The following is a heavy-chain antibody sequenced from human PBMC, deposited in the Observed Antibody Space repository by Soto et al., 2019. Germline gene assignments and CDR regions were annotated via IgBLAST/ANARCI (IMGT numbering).Heavy chain of an antibody. CDR3: ARTRAVKNPLYYYYMDV. CDR2: IYYSGST. Sequence: SETLSLTCTVSGGSISSYYWSWIRQPPGKGLEWIGYIYYSGSTNYNPSLKSRVTISVDTSKNQFSLKLSSVTAADTAVYYCARTRAVKNPLYYYYMDVWGKGTTVTVSS. CDR1: GGSISSYY. V-gene: IGHV4-59*01. J-gene: IGHJ6*03. D-gene: IGHD6-19*01.